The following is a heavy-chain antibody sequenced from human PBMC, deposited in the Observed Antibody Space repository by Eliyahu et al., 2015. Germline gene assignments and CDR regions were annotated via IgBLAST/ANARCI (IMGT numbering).Heavy chain of an antibody. CDR3: ARGRGPTVTRGWFDP. J-gene: IGHJ5*02. V-gene: IGHV4-59*01. Sequence: QVQLQESGPGLVKPSETLSLTXTXXXGSISSXYXXWIRQPPGKGLEWXGYIYYSGSTNYNPSLKSRVTISVDTSKNQFSLKLSSVTAADTAVYYCARGRGPTVTRGWFDPWGQGTLVTVSS. CDR1: XGSISSXY. CDR2: IYYSGST. D-gene: IGHD4-17*01.